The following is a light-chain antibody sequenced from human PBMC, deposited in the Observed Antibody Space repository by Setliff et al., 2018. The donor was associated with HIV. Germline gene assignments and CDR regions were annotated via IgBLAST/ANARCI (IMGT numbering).Light chain of an antibody. Sequence: QSALTQPASVSGSPGQSITISCTGTSSDVGRYDYISWYQQHPGKAPKLMIFQVNNRPSGVSNRFSGSKSGNTASLTISGLQAEDDADYYCTSYTTGSTLYVFGTGTKVTVL. CDR1: SSDVGRYDY. V-gene: IGLV2-14*01. CDR3: TSYTTGSTLYV. J-gene: IGLJ1*01. CDR2: QVN.